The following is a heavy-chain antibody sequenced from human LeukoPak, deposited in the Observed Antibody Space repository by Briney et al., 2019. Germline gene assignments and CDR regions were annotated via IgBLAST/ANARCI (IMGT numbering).Heavy chain of an antibody. D-gene: IGHD4-17*01. V-gene: IGHV4-39*07. J-gene: IGHJ4*02. CDR2: INHSGSA. CDR3: ARGRHTVTNKACDY. CDR1: GGSISSSSYY. Sequence: SETLSLTCTVSGGSISSSSYYWGWIRQPPGKGLEWIGEINHSGSANYNPSLKSRVTISVDTSKNQFSLKLSSVTAADTAVYYCARGRHTVTNKACDYWGQGTLVTVSS.